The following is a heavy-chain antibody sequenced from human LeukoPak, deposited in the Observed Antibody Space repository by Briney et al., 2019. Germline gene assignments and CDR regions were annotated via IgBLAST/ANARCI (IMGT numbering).Heavy chain of an antibody. D-gene: IGHD2-15*01. CDR3: AREVVVGTSWFDS. CDR1: GFPFSSYE. V-gene: IGHV3-48*03. Sequence: GGSLRLSCAASGFPFSSYEMNWVRQAPGKGLEWVSYISSSGSTIYYADSVKGRFTISRDNAKNSLYLQMNSLRAEDTAVYYCAREVVVGTSWFDSWGQGTLVTVSS. CDR2: ISSSGSTI. J-gene: IGHJ5*01.